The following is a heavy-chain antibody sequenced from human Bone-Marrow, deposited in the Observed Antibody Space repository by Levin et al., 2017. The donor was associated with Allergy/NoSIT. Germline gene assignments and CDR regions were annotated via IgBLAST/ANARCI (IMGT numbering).Heavy chain of an antibody. CDR2: ISSDNGNT. CDR1: GYTFTSYD. CDR3: ARDTSLELDL. J-gene: IGHJ5*02. Sequence: GESLKISCKVSGYTFTSYDISWVRQAPGQGLEWMGWISSDNGNTKYPKKLQGRVTMTTDTSTNTAYLELRSLRSDDTAVYYCARDTSLELDLWGQGTVVTVSS. D-gene: IGHD3-16*01. V-gene: IGHV1-18*01.